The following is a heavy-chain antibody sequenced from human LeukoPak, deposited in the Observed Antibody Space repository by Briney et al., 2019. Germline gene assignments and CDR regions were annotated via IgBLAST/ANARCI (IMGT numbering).Heavy chain of an antibody. V-gene: IGHV3-15*07. Sequence: GGSLRLSCAASGFTFSNTYMNWVRQAPGKGLEWVGRIKPKTDGETTEYAAPVKGRFSISRDDSKNMLYLQMNSLKTEDTAVYYCITPLPYSAQGGQGTLVTVSS. CDR2: IKPKTDGETT. J-gene: IGHJ4*02. CDR3: ITPLPYSAQ. D-gene: IGHD2-21*01. CDR1: GFTFSNTY.